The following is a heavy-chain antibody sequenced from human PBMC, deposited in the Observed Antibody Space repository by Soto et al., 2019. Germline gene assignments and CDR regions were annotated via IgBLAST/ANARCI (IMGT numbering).Heavy chain of an antibody. Sequence: ASVKVSFKASGYTFTTYNIHWVRQAPGQGLEWMGIINTSGGSTTYAQKFQGRVAMTRDTSTSTVHMELSSLRSEDTAVYYCWRDQSNYWGQGTLVTVSS. CDR1: GYTFTTYN. D-gene: IGHD6-6*01. V-gene: IGHV1-46*01. CDR3: WRDQSNY. CDR2: INTSGGST. J-gene: IGHJ4*02.